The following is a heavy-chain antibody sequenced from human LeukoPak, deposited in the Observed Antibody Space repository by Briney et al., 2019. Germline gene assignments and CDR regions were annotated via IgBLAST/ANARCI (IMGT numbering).Heavy chain of an antibody. CDR1: GFTFSSYW. J-gene: IGHJ4*02. CDR3: ARDQDYFRSTSCYKY. V-gene: IGHV3-7*01. Sequence: VGSPRLSCAASGFTFSSYWMSWVRQAPGKGLEWVANIKQDGREKYYVDSVKGRFTISRDNHKNSLCLQMNSLRAEDTAVYYCARDQDYFRSTSCYKYWGQGPLVTVSS. CDR2: IKQDGREK. D-gene: IGHD2-2*02.